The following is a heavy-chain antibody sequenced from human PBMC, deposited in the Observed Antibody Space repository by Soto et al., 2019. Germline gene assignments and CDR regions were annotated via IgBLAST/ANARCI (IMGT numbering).Heavy chain of an antibody. V-gene: IGHV4-34*01. CDR2: ITHSGST. CDR1: GGSFSSYY. J-gene: IGHJ5*02. CDR3: ARDIVVVPAAINGVDWFDP. Sequence: SETLSLTCAVYGGSFSSYYWTWIRQPPGKGLEWIGEITHSGSTNYNPSLKSRVTISVDTSKNQFSLKLSSVTAADTAVYYCARDIVVVPAAINGVDWFDPWGQGTLVIVSS. D-gene: IGHD2-2*01.